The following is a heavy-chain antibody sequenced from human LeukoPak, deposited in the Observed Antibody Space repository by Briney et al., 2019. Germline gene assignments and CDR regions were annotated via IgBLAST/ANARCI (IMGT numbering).Heavy chain of an antibody. V-gene: IGHV4-59*08. CDR3: ARQYYGDYADY. Sequence: PSETLSLTCTVSGGSISIYYWSWIRQPPGKGLEWIGYIYYSGSTNYNPSLKSRVTISVDTSKNQFSLKLSSVTAADTAVYYCARQYYGDYADYWGQGTLVTVSS. CDR2: IYYSGST. J-gene: IGHJ4*02. CDR1: GGSISIYY. D-gene: IGHD4-17*01.